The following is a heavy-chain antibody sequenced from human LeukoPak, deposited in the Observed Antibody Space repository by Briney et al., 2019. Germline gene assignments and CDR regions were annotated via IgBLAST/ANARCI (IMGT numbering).Heavy chain of an antibody. CDR3: ARGGYSSSWYEIDY. V-gene: IGHV3-21*01. CDR1: RFTFSSYS. J-gene: IGHJ4*02. CDR2: ISSSSSYI. Sequence: GGALRLSCAASRFTFSSYSMNWVRQAPGEGLEWVSSISSSSSYIYYADSVKGRFTISRDNAKNSLYLQMNSLRAEDTAVYYCARGGYSSSWYEIDYWGQGTLVTVSS. D-gene: IGHD6-13*01.